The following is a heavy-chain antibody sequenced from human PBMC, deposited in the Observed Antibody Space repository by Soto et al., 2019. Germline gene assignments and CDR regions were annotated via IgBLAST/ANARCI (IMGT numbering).Heavy chain of an antibody. CDR2: ISSSSSYI. V-gene: IGHV3-21*01. J-gene: IGHJ5*02. Sequence: PGGSLRLSCAASGFTFSSYSMNWVRQAPGKGLEWVSSISSSSSYIYYADSVKGRFTISRDNAKNSLYLQMNSLRAEDTAVYYCARDRDGDYGAHSTNWFDPWGQGTLVTVSS. CDR3: ARDRDGDYGAHSTNWFDP. CDR1: GFTFSSYS. D-gene: IGHD4-17*01.